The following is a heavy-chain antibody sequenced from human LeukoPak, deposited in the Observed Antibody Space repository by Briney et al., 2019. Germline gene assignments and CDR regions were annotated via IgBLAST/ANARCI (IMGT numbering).Heavy chain of an antibody. D-gene: IGHD3-16*01. J-gene: IGHJ4*02. CDR2: ISSSGSTI. CDR1: GFTFSDYY. Sequence: PGGSLRFSCAASGFTFSDYYRSWIRPAPGKGLEWVLYISSSGSTIYYEVSGKVRFTIYRAKATNSLELHMISPGAAATADVSGARGGGLDWGQGTLVTVSS. V-gene: IGHV3-11*04. CDR3: ARGGGLD.